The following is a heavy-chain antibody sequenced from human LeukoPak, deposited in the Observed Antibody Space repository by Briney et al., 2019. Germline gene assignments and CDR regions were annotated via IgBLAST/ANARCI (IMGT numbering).Heavy chain of an antibody. D-gene: IGHD6-13*01. V-gene: IGHV3-7*01. CDR3: ARGGSSWYVYYYYYMDG. CDR2: IKQDGSEK. Sequence: PGGSLRLSCAASGFTFSSYWMSWVRQAPAKGQEWVANIKQDGSEKYYVDSVNGRFTISTDNAKNSLYLQMNSLRAEDTAVYYCARGGSSWYVYYYYYMDGWGKGTTVTVSS. CDR1: GFTFSSYW. J-gene: IGHJ6*03.